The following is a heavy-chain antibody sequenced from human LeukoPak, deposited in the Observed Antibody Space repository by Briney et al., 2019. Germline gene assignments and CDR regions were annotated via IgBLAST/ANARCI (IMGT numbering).Heavy chain of an antibody. J-gene: IGHJ4*02. V-gene: IGHV4-59*01. CDR1: GGSISSYY. D-gene: IGHD3-22*01. CDR3: ARGYYDSSEFTAVDY. Sequence: PSETLSLTCTVSGGSISSYYWSWIRQPPGKGLEWIGYIYYSGSTNYNPSLKSRVTISVDTSKNQFSLKLSSVTAADTAVYYCARGYYDSSEFTAVDYWGQGTLVTVSS. CDR2: IYYSGST.